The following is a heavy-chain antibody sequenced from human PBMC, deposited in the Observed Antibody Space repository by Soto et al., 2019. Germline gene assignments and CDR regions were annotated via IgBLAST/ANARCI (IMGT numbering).Heavy chain of an antibody. CDR2: IYSGGNT. V-gene: IGHV3-53*05. Sequence: GGSLRLSCAVSGLTVSSNYMSWVRQAPGEGLEWVSVIYSGGNTFYADSVKGRFTISRDSSKNTLYLQMNSLRPEDTAIYYCTRGPYGTGGDYYYGMDVWGQGTTVTVSS. CDR3: TRGPYGTGGDYYYGMDV. J-gene: IGHJ6*01. D-gene: IGHD4-17*01. CDR1: GLTVSSNY.